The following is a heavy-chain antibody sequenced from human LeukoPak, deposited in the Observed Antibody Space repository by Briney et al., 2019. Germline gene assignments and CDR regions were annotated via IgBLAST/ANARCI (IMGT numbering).Heavy chain of an antibody. Sequence: GGSLRLSCEASGFTLSSYSMNWVRQAPGKGLEWVSSLSSSSSFIYYADSVKGRFTISRDNAKNSLSLQMDSLRAEDTAVYYCARDRLTSGWLTDFWGRGTLVIVPS. D-gene: IGHD6-19*01. CDR2: LSSSSSFI. V-gene: IGHV3-21*06. CDR1: GFTLSSYS. CDR3: ARDRLTSGWLTDF. J-gene: IGHJ4*02.